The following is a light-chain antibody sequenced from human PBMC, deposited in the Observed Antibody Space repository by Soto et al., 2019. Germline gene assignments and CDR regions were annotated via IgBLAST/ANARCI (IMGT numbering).Light chain of an antibody. CDR2: DGS. Sequence: QSALTQPASVSGSPGQSITISCTGTSNDVGSYNLVSWYQQHPGKAPKLMIYDGSKPPSGVSNRFFGSKSGNTASLTISGLQPEDEADYYCCSYAGSSTYVFGTGTKVTVL. V-gene: IGLV2-23*01. J-gene: IGLJ1*01. CDR3: CSYAGSSTYV. CDR1: SNDVGSYNL.